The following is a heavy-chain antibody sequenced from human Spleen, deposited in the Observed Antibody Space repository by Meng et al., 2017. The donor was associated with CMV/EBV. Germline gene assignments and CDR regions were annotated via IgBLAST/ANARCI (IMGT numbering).Heavy chain of an antibody. Sequence: GESLKISCAASGFTFNTYSMTWVRQAPGKGLEWVSYISSSGTTIHYADSVKGRFTISRDNGKNSLYLQMNSLRVEDTALYYCARGMTIAAPRFFVYWGQGALVTVS. D-gene: IGHD6-6*01. CDR1: GFTFNTYS. CDR3: ARGMTIAAPRFFVY. V-gene: IGHV3-48*04. J-gene: IGHJ4*02. CDR2: ISSSGTTI.